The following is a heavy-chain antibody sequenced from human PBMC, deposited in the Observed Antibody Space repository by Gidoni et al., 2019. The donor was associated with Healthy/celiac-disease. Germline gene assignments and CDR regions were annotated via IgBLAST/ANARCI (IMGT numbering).Heavy chain of an antibody. V-gene: IGHV3-9*01. J-gene: IGHJ4*02. CDR1: GFPFDDYA. CDR3: AKTEAAAGRGGGFDY. D-gene: IGHD6-13*01. CDR2: ISWNSGSI. Sequence: VQLVESGGGLVQPGRSLRLSCAASGFPFDDYAMHWVRQAPGKGLEWVSGISWNSGSIGYADSVKGRFTISRDNAKNSLYLQMNSLRAEDTALYYCAKTEAAAGRGGGFDYWGQGTLVTVSS.